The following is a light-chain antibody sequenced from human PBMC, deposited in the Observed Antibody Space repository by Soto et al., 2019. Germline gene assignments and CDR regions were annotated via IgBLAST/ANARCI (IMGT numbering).Light chain of an antibody. Sequence: DIQMTQFPSSLSASVGDRVTITCRASQSISSYLNWYQQKPGKAPELLIYAASRLQSGVPSRFSGSGSGTDFTLTISSLQPEDFATYYCQQSYSTPQTFGHGTKVEIK. CDR3: QQSYSTPQT. J-gene: IGKJ1*01. CDR1: QSISSY. V-gene: IGKV1-39*01. CDR2: AAS.